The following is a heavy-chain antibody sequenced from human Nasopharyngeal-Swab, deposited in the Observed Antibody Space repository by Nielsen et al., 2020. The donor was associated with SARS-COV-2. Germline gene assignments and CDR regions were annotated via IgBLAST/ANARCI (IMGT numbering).Heavy chain of an antibody. V-gene: IGHV3-7*01. J-gene: IGHJ4*01. CDR3: AREWEAYGYLWGNYRYTILDY. Sequence: GGSPRLSCAASGFTFSSYWMSWVRQAPGKGLEWVANIKRDGSEKYYADSVKGRFTVSRDNAKSSLYLQMNSLRAEDTAVYYCAREWEAYGYLWGNYRYTILDYWGRGTLVTVSS. D-gene: IGHD3-16*02. CDR1: GFTFSSYW. CDR2: IKRDGSEK.